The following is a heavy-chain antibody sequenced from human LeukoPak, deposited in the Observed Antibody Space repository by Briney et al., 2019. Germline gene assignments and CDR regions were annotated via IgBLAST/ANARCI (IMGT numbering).Heavy chain of an antibody. CDR3: AKDYYDSSGYSHYFDY. J-gene: IGHJ4*02. V-gene: IGHV3-74*01. CDR2: INPDGGTT. CDR1: KFTFSSYW. Sequence: GGSLRLSCAASKFTFSSYWMHWVRQAPGKGLVWVSRINPDGGTTNYADSVKGRFTISRDNAKNTLYLQMNSLRAEDTAVYYCAKDYYDSSGYSHYFDYWGQGTLVTVSS. D-gene: IGHD3-22*01.